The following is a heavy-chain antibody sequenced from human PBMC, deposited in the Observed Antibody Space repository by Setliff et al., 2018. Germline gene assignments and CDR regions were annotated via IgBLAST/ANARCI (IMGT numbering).Heavy chain of an antibody. Sequence: ASVKVSCKTSGYTFNTYGISWARQAPGQGLEWMGWISAYNGNTNYAQKFQGRVTMTTDTSTSTGYMELRSLRPDDTAVYYCATRRAARSPLTGWGQGTLVTVSS. CDR2: ISAYNGNT. J-gene: IGHJ4*02. CDR1: GYTFNTYG. D-gene: IGHD6-6*01. V-gene: IGHV1-18*01. CDR3: ATRRAARSPLTG.